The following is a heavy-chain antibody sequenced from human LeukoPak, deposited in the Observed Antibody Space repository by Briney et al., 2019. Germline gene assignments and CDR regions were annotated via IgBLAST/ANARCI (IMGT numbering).Heavy chain of an antibody. CDR1: GLTVSQNY. J-gene: IGHJ5*02. Sequence: GGSLRLSCAASGLTVSQNYMSWVRQAPGRGLEWVSLIYADGTTHYADSVKGRFTISRDNSKNTVYLQMNSVRPEDTAVYYCARDRAGTQAWVEFDPWGQGTLVTVSS. CDR2: IYADGTT. D-gene: IGHD3-10*01. CDR3: ARDRAGTQAWVEFDP. V-gene: IGHV3-66*02.